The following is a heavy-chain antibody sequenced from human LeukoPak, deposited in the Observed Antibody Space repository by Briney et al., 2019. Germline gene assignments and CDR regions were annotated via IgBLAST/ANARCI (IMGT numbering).Heavy chain of an antibody. V-gene: IGHV3-23*01. CDR1: GFTFSSYA. CDR2: ISGSGGST. CDR3: ATGGDCSSTSCYRYSRYYYYMDV. D-gene: IGHD2-2*01. Sequence: GGSLRLSCAASGFTFSSYAMSWVRQAPGKGLEWVSAISGSGGSTYYADSVKGRFTISRDNSKNTLYLQMNSLRSEDTAVYYCATGGDCSSTSCYRYSRYYYYMDVWGKGTTVTVSS. J-gene: IGHJ6*03.